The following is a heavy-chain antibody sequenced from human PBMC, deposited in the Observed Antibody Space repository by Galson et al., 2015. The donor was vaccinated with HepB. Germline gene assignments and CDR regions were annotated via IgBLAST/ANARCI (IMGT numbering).Heavy chain of an antibody. CDR2: INPNRGAT. CDR3: ARSLLDGSGSYQY. CDR1: GYTFTGYY. Sequence: SVKVSCKASGYTFTGYYMHWVRQAPGQGLEWMGWINPNRGATNYAQQFQGRVTMTRDTSISTAYMELSSLRSDDTAVYYCARSLLDGSGSYQYWGQGTLVTVSS. J-gene: IGHJ4*02. V-gene: IGHV1-2*02. D-gene: IGHD3-10*01.